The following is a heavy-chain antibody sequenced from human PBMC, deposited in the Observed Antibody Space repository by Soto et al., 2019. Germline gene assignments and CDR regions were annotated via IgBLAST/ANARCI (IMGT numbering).Heavy chain of an antibody. D-gene: IGHD5-18*01. Sequence: GGSLRLSCAASGFTFSSYSMNWVRQAPGKGLEWVSSISSSSSYIYYADSVKGRFTISRDNAKNSLYLQMNSLRAEDTAVYYCARGFTAMVILDCFDPWGQRTLVTVSS. CDR1: GFTFSSYS. J-gene: IGHJ5*02. CDR3: ARGFTAMVILDCFDP. V-gene: IGHV3-21*01. CDR2: ISSSSSYI.